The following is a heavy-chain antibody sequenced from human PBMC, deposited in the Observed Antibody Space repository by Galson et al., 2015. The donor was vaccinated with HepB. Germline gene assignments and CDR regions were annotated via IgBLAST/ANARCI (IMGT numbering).Heavy chain of an antibody. J-gene: IGHJ3*02. CDR3: ARDPEGGIGAFDI. V-gene: IGHV4-59*01. CDR2: IYYSGST. D-gene: IGHD3-16*01. CDR1: GGSISSYY. Sequence: LSLTCTVSGGSISSYYWSWIRQPPGKGLEWIGYIYYSGSTNYNPSLKSRVTISVDTSKNQFSLKLSSVTAADTAVYYCARDPEGGIGAFDIWGQGTMVTVSS.